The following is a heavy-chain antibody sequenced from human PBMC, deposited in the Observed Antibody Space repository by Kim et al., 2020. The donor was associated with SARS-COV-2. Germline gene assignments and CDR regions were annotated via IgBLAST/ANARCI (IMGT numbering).Heavy chain of an antibody. Sequence: SETLSLTCFVSGDSISNYYWSWFRQPPGKRLEWIAWVHPSGRNMYNPSLQSRVTISLDTSLNLFSLTLRSVTAADTAVYYCARHENSGTYPLDNWGQGPLLTVSS. J-gene: IGHJ4*02. V-gene: IGHV4-59*08. CDR2: VHPSGRN. CDR3: ARHENSGTYPLDN. D-gene: IGHD3-10*01. CDR1: GDSISNYY.